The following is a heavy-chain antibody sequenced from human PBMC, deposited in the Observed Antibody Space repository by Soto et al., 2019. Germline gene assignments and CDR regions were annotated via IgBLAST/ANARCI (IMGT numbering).Heavy chain of an antibody. CDR3: TRQRYSSSSVGWFDP. CDR1: GFTFSGSA. Sequence: PWGSLRLSCAASGFTFSGSAMHWVRQASGKGLEWVGRIRSKANSYATAYAASVKGRFTISRDDSKNTAYLQMNSLKTEDTAVYYCTRQRYSSSSVGWFDPWGQGTLVTVSS. V-gene: IGHV3-73*01. J-gene: IGHJ5*02. D-gene: IGHD6-6*01. CDR2: IRSKANSYAT.